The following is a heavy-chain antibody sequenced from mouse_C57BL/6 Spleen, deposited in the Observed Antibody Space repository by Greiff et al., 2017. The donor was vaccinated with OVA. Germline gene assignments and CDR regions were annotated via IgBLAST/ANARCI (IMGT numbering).Heavy chain of an antibody. CDR3: AKEGGSSGYGFAY. D-gene: IGHD3-2*02. V-gene: IGHV2-5*01. CDR2: IWRGGST. J-gene: IGHJ3*01. CDR1: GFSLTSYG. Sequence: VQLQESGPGLVQPSQSLSITCTVSGFSLTSYGVHWVRQSPGKGLEWLGVIWRGGSTDYNAAFMSRLSITKDNSKSQVFFKMNSLQAVDTAIYYCAKEGGSSGYGFAYWGQGTLVTVSA.